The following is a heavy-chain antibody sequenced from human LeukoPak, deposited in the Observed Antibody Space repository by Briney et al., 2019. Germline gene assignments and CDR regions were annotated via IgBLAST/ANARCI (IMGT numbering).Heavy chain of an antibody. CDR2: INPNSGDT. V-gene: IGHV1-2*06. Sequence: ASVTVSCKASGYTFTAYYIQWVRHAPGQGLEWMGRINPNSGDTNFAQKFQGRVTMTRDTSISTAYMELSRLQSDDTAVYYCARNQDNDYWGQGTLVTVSS. J-gene: IGHJ4*02. CDR3: ARNQDNDY. CDR1: GYTFTAYY. D-gene: IGHD1-14*01.